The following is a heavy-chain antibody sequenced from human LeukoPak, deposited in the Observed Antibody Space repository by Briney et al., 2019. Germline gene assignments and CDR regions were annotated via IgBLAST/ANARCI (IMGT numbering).Heavy chain of an antibody. V-gene: IGHV3-33*01. CDR2: IWYDGSSK. Sequence: HPGRSLRLSCAASGFTFSSYGMHWVRQAPGKGLEWVAVIWYDGSSKYYADSVKGRFTISRDNSKNTLYLQMNSLRAEDTAVYYCARDTRWLQSAPDYWGQGTLVTVSS. CDR1: GFTFSSYG. D-gene: IGHD5-24*01. J-gene: IGHJ4*02. CDR3: ARDTRWLQSAPDY.